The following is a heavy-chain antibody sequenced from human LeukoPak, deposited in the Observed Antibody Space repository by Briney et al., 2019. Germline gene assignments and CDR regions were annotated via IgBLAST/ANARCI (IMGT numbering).Heavy chain of an antibody. Sequence: ASVKVSYKASGYTFTSYAMNWVRQAPGQGLEWMGWINTNTGNPTYAQGFTGRFVFSLDTSVSTAYLQISSLKAEDTAVYYCASPQYSSSWYYPTFDYWGQGTLVTVSS. CDR2: INTNTGNP. D-gene: IGHD6-13*01. CDR1: GYTFTSYA. CDR3: ASPQYSSSWYYPTFDY. V-gene: IGHV7-4-1*02. J-gene: IGHJ4*02.